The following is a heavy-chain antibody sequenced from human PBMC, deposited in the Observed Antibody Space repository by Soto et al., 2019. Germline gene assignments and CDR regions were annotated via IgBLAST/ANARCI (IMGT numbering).Heavy chain of an antibody. CDR1: GFTFSSYA. Sequence: SGGSLRLSCAASGFTFSSYAMSWVRQAPGKGLEWVSTIGDSGDSTYYADSVKGRFSISRDNSKNTLFLQMNSLRAEDTAVYYCAKDRWYLINGNVVIPQPNYWGQGTLVTVSS. CDR2: IGDSGDST. J-gene: IGHJ4*02. V-gene: IGHV3-23*01. D-gene: IGHD3-22*01. CDR3: AKDRWYLINGNVVIPQPNY.